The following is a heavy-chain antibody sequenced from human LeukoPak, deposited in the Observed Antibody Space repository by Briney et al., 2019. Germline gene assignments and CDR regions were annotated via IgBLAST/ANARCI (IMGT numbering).Heavy chain of an antibody. CDR1: GFTFSDAW. Sequence: GGSLRLSCAASGFTFSDAWMNWVRQAPGKGLEWVGRIKSKSDGGTTDYAAPVRGRFTISRDGSKDTLYLQMNSLKTEDTAMYYCTTGKTDDYYFDYWGQGTLVTVSS. D-gene: IGHD1-1*01. J-gene: IGHJ4*02. CDR2: IKSKSDGGTT. V-gene: IGHV3-15*07. CDR3: TTGKTDDYYFDY.